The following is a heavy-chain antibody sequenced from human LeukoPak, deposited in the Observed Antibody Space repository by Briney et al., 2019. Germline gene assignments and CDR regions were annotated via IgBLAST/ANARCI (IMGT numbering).Heavy chain of an antibody. J-gene: IGHJ4*02. D-gene: IGHD3-3*02. CDR2: TYYRSKWFK. Sequence: SQTLSLTCGISGDSVSNNTTAWNWIRQSPSRGLEWLGRTYYRSKWFKEYVESVKSRITINPDTSKNQFSLQLNSVTPEDTAVYYCAKAYSISYWGQGTLVTVSS. CDR3: AKAYSISY. V-gene: IGHV6-1*01. CDR1: GDSVSNNTTA.